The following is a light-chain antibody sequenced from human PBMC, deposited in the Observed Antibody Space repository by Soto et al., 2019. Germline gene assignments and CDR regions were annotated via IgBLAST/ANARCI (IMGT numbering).Light chain of an antibody. V-gene: IGKV1-39*01. Sequence: DMQMTQAPPSLCASVGDRVAITCGASQSISTYLNWYQQKAGKTKLLVYSASSLQSGVPSRFSGSGAGTDFTLTISSLQPEDFATYYCQQSYSTPWTFGQGTKVDIK. CDR1: QSISTY. CDR3: QQSYSTPWT. J-gene: IGKJ1*01. CDR2: SAS.